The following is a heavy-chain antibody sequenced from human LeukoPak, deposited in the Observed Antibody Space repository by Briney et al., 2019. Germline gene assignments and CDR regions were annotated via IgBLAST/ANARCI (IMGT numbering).Heavy chain of an antibody. Sequence: PGGSLRLSCAASGFTFSSYSMNWVRQAPGKGLEWVSSISSSSSYIYYADSVKGRFTISRDNAKNSLYLQMNSLRAEDTAVYYCAGGNCTGGVCLDYWGQGTLVTVSS. CDR2: ISSSSSYI. CDR3: AGGNCTGGVCLDY. D-gene: IGHD2-8*02. CDR1: GFTFSSYS. J-gene: IGHJ4*02. V-gene: IGHV3-21*01.